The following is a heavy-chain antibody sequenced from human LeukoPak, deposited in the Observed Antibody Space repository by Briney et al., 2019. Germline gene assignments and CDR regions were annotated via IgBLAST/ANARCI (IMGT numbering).Heavy chain of an antibody. CDR3: VGCAGGSCYFDY. J-gene: IGHJ4*02. V-gene: IGHV3-7*01. CDR2: IKEDGSKK. D-gene: IGHD3-16*01. Sequence: GGSLRLSCAASGFTFNSYSMNWVRQAPGKGLEWVANIKEDGSKKNYVDSVEGRFTISRDNAKNSVYLQMSSLRAEDTAVYYCVGCAGGSCYFDYWGQGTLVTVSS. CDR1: GFTFNSYS.